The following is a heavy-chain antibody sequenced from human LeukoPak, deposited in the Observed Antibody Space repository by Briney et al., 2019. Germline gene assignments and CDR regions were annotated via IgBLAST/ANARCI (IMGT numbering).Heavy chain of an antibody. CDR2: IFYDGSDK. CDR1: GFTFNNYA. V-gene: IGHV3-30*04. J-gene: IGHJ4*02. Sequence: PGGSLRLSCAASGFTFNNYAMHWVRQAPGKGLEWVAVIFYDGSDKYYADSVKGRFTISRDISKNTLYLQMSSLRPEDTAVYYCARGGSYYVEDRSKPDYWGQGTLVTVSS. D-gene: IGHD1-26*01. CDR3: ARGGSYYVEDRSKPDY.